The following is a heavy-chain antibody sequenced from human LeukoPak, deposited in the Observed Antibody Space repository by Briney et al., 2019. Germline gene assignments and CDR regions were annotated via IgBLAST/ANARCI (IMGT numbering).Heavy chain of an antibody. J-gene: IGHJ3*01. Sequence: NTGGSLILSCAASGFTFSNAWMSWVRQAPGKGLEWVGRIKSKTDGGTTDYAAPVKGRFTISRDDSKNTLYLQMNSLRTGDTAVYYCTTDLLPKTIFGVAFVQDAFDFWGQGTMVTVSS. CDR2: IKSKTDGGTT. V-gene: IGHV3-15*01. CDR3: TTDLLPKTIFGVAFVQDAFDF. CDR1: GFTFSNAW. D-gene: IGHD3-3*01.